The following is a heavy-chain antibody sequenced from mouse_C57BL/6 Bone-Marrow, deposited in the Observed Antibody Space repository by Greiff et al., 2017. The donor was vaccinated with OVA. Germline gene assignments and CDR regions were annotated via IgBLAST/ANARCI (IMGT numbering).Heavy chain of an antibody. J-gene: IGHJ2*01. D-gene: IGHD2-2*01. CDR3: AREGVTTVDY. Sequence: QVHVKQPGAELVKPGASVKLSCKASGYTFTSYWMQWVKQRPGQGLEWIGEIDPSDSYTNYNQKFKGKATLTVDTSSSTAYMQLSSLTSEDSAVYYCAREGVTTVDYWGQGTTLTVSS. CDR1: GYTFTSYW. CDR2: IDPSDSYT. V-gene: IGHV1-50*01.